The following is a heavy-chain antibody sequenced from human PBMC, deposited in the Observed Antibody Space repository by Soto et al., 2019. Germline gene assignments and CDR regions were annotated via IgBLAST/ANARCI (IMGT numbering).Heavy chain of an antibody. CDR2: LYFNGNT. CDR1: GVSISDTSYY. CDR3: AREGSY. Sequence: QLQLQESGPGLVKPSETLSLTCNVSGVSISDTSYYWGWIRQPPGKGLEWIGTLYFNGNTFYNPSLKSRLTISVDTSKNQFSRRLTSVTAADTAVYYCAREGSYWGQGTLVAVSS. J-gene: IGHJ4*02. V-gene: IGHV4-39*02.